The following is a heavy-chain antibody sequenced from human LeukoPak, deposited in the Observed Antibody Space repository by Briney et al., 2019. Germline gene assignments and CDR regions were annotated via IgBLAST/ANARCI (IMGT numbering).Heavy chain of an antibody. CDR2: IYYSGNT. CDR1: GGSINGYY. J-gene: IGHJ4*02. Sequence: SETLSLTCTVSGGSINGYYCSWIRQPPGRGLEWIGYIYYSGNTNYSPSLKSRVTISVDASRNQFSPRLSSVTAADTAVYFCARHGIGAVPAEYVDYWGQGTLVTVSS. D-gene: IGHD6-19*01. CDR3: ARHGIGAVPAEYVDY. V-gene: IGHV4-59*08.